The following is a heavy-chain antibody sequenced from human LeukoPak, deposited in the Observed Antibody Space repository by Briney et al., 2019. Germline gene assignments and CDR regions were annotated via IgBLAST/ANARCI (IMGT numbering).Heavy chain of an antibody. V-gene: IGHV3-48*03. Sequence: PGGSLRLSXAAPGLPSRSLELNWVGQTPGKGLEGLSNFIIIGSTIYYADSVKGRFTISRDNAKNSLYLQMNSLRAEDTAVYYCARPGIAAAGTGWEKNHFDYWGQGTLVTVSS. CDR2: FIIIGSTI. J-gene: IGHJ4*02. CDR3: ARPGIAAAGTGWEKNHFDY. CDR1: GLPSRSLE. D-gene: IGHD6-13*01.